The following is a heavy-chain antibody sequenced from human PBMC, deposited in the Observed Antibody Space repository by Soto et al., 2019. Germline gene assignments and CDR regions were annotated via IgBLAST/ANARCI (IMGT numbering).Heavy chain of an antibody. CDR2: ISWNSGSI. D-gene: IGHD3-10*01. CDR3: AKDMGGSGSPDYYYYGMDV. J-gene: IGHJ6*02. Sequence: GGSLRLSCXASGFTFDDYAMHWVRQAPGKGLEWVSGISWNSGSIGYADSVKGRFTISRDNAKKSLYLQMNSLRAEDTALYYCAKDMGGSGSPDYYYYGMDVWGQGTTVTVSS. V-gene: IGHV3-9*01. CDR1: GFTFDDYA.